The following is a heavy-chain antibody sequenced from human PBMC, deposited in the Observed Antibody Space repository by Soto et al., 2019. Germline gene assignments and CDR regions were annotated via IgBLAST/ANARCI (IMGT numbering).Heavy chain of an antibody. CDR2: MNPDTGGT. Sequence: GQGLEWVGWMNPDTGGTNYAQKFQGWVTMTRDTSISTAYMELSRLRSDDTAVYYCARDPYHSSSGYFSGMAVRGQGTTVPVSS. V-gene: IGHV1-2*04. CDR3: ARDPYHSSSGYFSGMAV. D-gene: IGHD2-15*01. J-gene: IGHJ6*02.